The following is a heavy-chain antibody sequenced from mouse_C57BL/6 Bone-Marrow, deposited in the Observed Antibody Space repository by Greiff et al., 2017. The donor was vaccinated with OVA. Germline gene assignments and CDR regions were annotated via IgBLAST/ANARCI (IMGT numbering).Heavy chain of an antibody. CDR2: IYPGSGST. Sequence: QVQLQQPGAELVKPGASVKMSCKASGYTFTSYWITWVKQRPGQGLEWIGDIYPGSGSTNYNEKFKSKATLTVDTSSSTAYMQLSSLTSEDSAVYYCARRYYYGSLAGCAYWGQGTLVTVSA. J-gene: IGHJ3*01. D-gene: IGHD1-1*01. V-gene: IGHV1-55*01. CDR1: GYTFTSYW. CDR3: ARRYYYGSLAGCAY.